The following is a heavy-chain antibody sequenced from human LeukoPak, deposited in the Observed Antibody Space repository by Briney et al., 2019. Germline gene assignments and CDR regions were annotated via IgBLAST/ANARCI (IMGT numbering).Heavy chain of an antibody. D-gene: IGHD6-13*01. CDR2: FSGSGGST. J-gene: IGHJ4*02. CDR3: AKDRGSSWYGGSFDY. Sequence: GGSLRLSCAASGFTFSSYAMSWVGQAQGKGLEWVSAFSGSGGSTYYADSVKGRFTISRDNSKNTLYLQMNSLRAEDTAVYYCAKDRGSSWYGGSFDYWGQGTLVTVSS. V-gene: IGHV3-23*01. CDR1: GFTFSSYA.